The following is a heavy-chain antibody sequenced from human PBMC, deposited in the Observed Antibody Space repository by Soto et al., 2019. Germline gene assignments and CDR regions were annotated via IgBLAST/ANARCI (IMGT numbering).Heavy chain of an antibody. CDR3: ARQARGENYYYYYGMDV. D-gene: IGHD3-10*01. V-gene: IGHV5-10-1*01. J-gene: IGHJ6*02. CDR2: IDPSDSYT. Sequence: PGESLKISCKGSGYSFTIYWISWVRQMPGKGLEWMGRIDPSDSYTNYSPSFQGHVTISADKSISTAYLQWSSLKASDTAMYYCARQARGENYYYYYGMDVWGQGTP. CDR1: GYSFTIYW.